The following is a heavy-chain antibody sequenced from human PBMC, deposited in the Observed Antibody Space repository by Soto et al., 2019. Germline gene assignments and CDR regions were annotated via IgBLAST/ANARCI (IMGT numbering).Heavy chain of an antibody. J-gene: IGHJ4*02. Sequence: LRLSCAASGFTFSSYSMNWVRQAPGKGLEWVSSISSSSSYIYYADSVKGRFTISRDNAKNSLYLQMNSPRAEGTAVYYCARNNYYDSSGDRAASFDYCGQGTLVTVSS. D-gene: IGHD3-22*01. CDR2: ISSSSSYI. V-gene: IGHV3-21*01. CDR1: GFTFSSYS. CDR3: ARNNYYDSSGDRAASFDY.